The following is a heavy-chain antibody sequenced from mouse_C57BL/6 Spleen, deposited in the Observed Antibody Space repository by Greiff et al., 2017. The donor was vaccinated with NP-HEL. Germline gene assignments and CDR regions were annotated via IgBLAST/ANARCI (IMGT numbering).Heavy chain of an antibody. CDR2: IDPSDSYT. Sequence: VQLQQPGAELVKPGASVKLSCKASGYTFTSYWMQWVKQRPGQGLEWIGEIDPSDSYTNYNQKFKGKATLTVDTSSSTAYMQLSSLTSEDSAVYYCARSLYDGYYAAYWGKGTLVTVSA. CDR3: ARSLYDGYYAAY. V-gene: IGHV1-50*01. J-gene: IGHJ3*01. CDR1: GYTFTSYW. D-gene: IGHD2-3*01.